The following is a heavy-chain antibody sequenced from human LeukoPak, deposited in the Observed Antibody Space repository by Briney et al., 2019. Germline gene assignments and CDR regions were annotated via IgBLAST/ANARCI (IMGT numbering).Heavy chain of an antibody. Sequence: SVKVSCKASGGTFSSYAISLVRQAPGQGLEWMGGIIPIFGTANYAQKFQGRVTITTDESTSTAYMELSSLRSEDTAVYYCASLVDGDYFDYWGQGTLVTVSS. V-gene: IGHV1-69*05. CDR3: ASLVDGDYFDY. CDR2: IIPIFGTA. J-gene: IGHJ4*02. CDR1: GGTFSSYA. D-gene: IGHD2-15*01.